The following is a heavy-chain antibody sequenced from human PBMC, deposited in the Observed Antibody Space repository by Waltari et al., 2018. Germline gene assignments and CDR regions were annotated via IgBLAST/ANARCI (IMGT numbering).Heavy chain of an antibody. CDR3: ARRVSTKGAFEV. CDR1: GGPFSSVG. J-gene: IGHJ3*01. D-gene: IGHD5-12*01. CDR2: NIPMPGIT. V-gene: IGHV1-69*02. Sequence: QVQLVQSGAEVKQPGSSVKVSCKSSGGPFSSVGLHWLRQAPGQGLEWMGKNIPMPGITDYEQKFQGRLRITADRSTTTGYMELRSLGSEDTAIYYCARRVSTKGAFEVWGRGTLVTVSP.